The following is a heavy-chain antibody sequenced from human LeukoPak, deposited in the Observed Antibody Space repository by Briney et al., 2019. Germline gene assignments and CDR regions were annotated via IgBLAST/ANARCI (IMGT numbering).Heavy chain of an antibody. V-gene: IGHV1-2*02. Sequence: GASVKVSCKASGYTFTGYYMHWVRQAPGQGLEWMGWINPNSGGTNYAQKFQGRVTMTRDTSISTAYMELSRLRSDDTAVYCCARDQGERITMVRGVIIRGSLAMDVWGQGTTVTVSS. D-gene: IGHD3-10*01. J-gene: IGHJ6*02. CDR2: INPNSGGT. CDR3: ARDQGERITMVRGVIIRGSLAMDV. CDR1: GYTFTGYY.